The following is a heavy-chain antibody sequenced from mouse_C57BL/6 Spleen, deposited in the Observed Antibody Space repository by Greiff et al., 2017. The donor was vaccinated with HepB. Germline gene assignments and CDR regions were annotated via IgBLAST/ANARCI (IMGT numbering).Heavy chain of an antibody. CDR1: GFTFSSYT. Sequence: EVQRVESGGGLVKPGGSLKLSCAASGFTFSSYTMSWVRQTPEKRLEWVATISGGGGNTYYPDSVKGRYTISRDNAKNTLYLQMSSLRSEDTALYYCARETGKIDYWGQGTTLTVSS. V-gene: IGHV5-9*01. J-gene: IGHJ2*01. D-gene: IGHD4-1*01. CDR3: ARETGKIDY. CDR2: ISGGGGNT.